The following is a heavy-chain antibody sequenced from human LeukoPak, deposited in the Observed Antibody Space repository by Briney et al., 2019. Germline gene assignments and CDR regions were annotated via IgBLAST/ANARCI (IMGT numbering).Heavy chain of an antibody. CDR1: GFTFSSYS. CDR2: ISNSSSYI. CDR3: ARGNPSLGDAFDI. J-gene: IGHJ3*02. V-gene: IGHV3-21*01. Sequence: GGSLRLYCAASGFTFSSYSMNWVRQAPGKGLEWVSSISNSSSYIYYADSVKGRFTISRDNAKNSLYLQMNSLRAEDTAVYYCARGNPSLGDAFDIWGQGTTVTVSS. D-gene: IGHD3-16*01.